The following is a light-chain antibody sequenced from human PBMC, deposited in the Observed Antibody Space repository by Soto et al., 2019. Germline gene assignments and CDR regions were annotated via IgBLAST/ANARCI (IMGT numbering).Light chain of an antibody. V-gene: IGKV1-39*01. CDR1: QGISSY. Sequence: DIQVTLSPSFQSASVGDRVTITCRASQGISSYLAWYQQKPGKAPKLQIYAASNLQSGVPSRFSGSGSGTDFTLTIRSLQPEDFAIYFCQQCYSSPWTFGQGTKVDIK. CDR2: AAS. CDR3: QQCYSSPWT. J-gene: IGKJ1*01.